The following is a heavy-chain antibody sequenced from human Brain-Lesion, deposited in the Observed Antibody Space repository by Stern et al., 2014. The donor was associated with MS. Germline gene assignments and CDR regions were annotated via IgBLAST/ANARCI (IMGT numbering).Heavy chain of an antibody. CDR3: ARSPATPSGYDRFDY. CDR1: GYLFDDYW. V-gene: IGHV5-51*03. J-gene: IGHJ4*02. Sequence: VQLVQSGAEVKKPGESLKISCEASGYLFDDYWIGWVRQMSGRGLELVAIIFPRDSNTRYSPSVQGQVTISAAKSTRTAYLQWSGLKPSDPAMFYCARSPATPSGYDRFDYWGQGALVTVSS. D-gene: IGHD5-12*01. CDR2: IFPRDSNT.